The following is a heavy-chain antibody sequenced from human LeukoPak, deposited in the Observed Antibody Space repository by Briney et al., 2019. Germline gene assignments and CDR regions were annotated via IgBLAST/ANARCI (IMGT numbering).Heavy chain of an antibody. J-gene: IGHJ4*02. CDR3: ARDGGYSGYVLYYFDY. CDR2: IWYDGSNK. Sequence: GGSLRLSCAASGFTFSSYSMNWVRQAPGKGLEWVAVIWYDGSNKYYADSVKGRFTISRDNSKNTLYLQMNSLRAEDTAVYYCARDGGYSGYVLYYFDYWGQGTLVTVSS. CDR1: GFTFSSYS. D-gene: IGHD5-12*01. V-gene: IGHV3-33*08.